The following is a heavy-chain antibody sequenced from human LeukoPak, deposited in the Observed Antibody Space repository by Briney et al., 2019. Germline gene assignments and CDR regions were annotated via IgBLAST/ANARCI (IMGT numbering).Heavy chain of an antibody. Sequence: GGSLRLSCAASGFTFSSYGMHWVRQAPGKGLEWVAVISYDGNTKYYADSVKGRFTISRGKAEDTVYLQINRLRAEDTAGDYCAKGWAAVAETVCDYWGQGTLVTVSS. J-gene: IGHJ4*02. V-gene: IGHV3-30*18. CDR1: GFTFSSYG. D-gene: IGHD6-19*01. CDR3: AKGWAAVAETVCDY. CDR2: ISYDGNTK.